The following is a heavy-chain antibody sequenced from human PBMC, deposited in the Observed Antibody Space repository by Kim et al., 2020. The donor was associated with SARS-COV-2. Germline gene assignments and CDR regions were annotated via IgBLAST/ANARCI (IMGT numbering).Heavy chain of an antibody. J-gene: IGHJ4*02. CDR3: TSSFEY. CDR2: DGGSS. V-gene: IGHV3-74*01. Sequence: DGGSSYYADSVKGRFTNSRDNANNMVYLQMNSLRDNDTAIYYCTSSFEYWGRGALVTVSS.